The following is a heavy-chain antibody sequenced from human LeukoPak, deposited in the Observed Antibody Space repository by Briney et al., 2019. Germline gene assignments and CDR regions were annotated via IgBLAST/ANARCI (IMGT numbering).Heavy chain of an antibody. CDR2: INPSGGST. Sequence: ASVRVSCKASGYTFTSSHMHWVRQAPGQGLEWMGRINPSGGSTSYAQKFQGRVTMTRDTSTSTVFMELSSLTSDDTAVYYCARDWDSYSSGWCGVDYWGQGTLVTVSS. CDR3: ARDWDSYSSGWCGVDY. V-gene: IGHV1-46*01. J-gene: IGHJ4*02. CDR1: GYTFTSSH. D-gene: IGHD6-19*01.